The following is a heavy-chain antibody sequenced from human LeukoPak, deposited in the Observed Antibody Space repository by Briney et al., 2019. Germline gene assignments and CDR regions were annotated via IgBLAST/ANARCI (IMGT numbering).Heavy chain of an antibody. J-gene: IGHJ4*02. CDR2: IYYSGST. CDR3: ARERRYNRNDDY. CDR1: GGSISSYY. Sequence: PSETLSLTCTVSGGSISSYYWSWIRQPPGKGLEWIGYIYYSGSTNYNPSLKSRVTISVDTSKNQFSLKLSSVTAADTAVYYCARERRYNRNDDYWGQGTLVTVSS. V-gene: IGHV4-59*01. D-gene: IGHD1-1*01.